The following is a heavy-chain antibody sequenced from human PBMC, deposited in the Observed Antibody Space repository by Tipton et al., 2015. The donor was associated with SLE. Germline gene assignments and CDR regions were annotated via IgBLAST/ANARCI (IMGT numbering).Heavy chain of an antibody. V-gene: IGHV4-59*01. J-gene: IGHJ4*02. CDR2: VYYTGNT. CDR3: ATSPTSFWSSYYDF. Sequence: LRLSCTFSGGSISSYYWSWIRQSPGKGMEWIGYVYYTGNTNYNPSLKSRLTISIDASKNQFSLKLSSVTAADTALYYCATSPTSFWSSYYDFWGQGILVTVSS. CDR1: GGSISSYY. D-gene: IGHD3-3*01.